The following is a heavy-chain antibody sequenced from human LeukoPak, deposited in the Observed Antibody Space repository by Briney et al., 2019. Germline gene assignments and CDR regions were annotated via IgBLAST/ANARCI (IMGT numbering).Heavy chain of an antibody. Sequence: PSETLSLTCAVYGGSFSGYYWSWIRQPPGKGLEWIGEINHSGSTNYNPSLKSRVTISVDTSKNQFSLKLSSVTAADTAVYYCARGQTQEGPYCSSTSCYFLDYWGQGTLVTVSS. J-gene: IGHJ4*02. D-gene: IGHD2-2*01. CDR1: GGSFSGYY. V-gene: IGHV4-34*01. CDR3: ARGQTQEGPYCSSTSCYFLDY. CDR2: INHSGST.